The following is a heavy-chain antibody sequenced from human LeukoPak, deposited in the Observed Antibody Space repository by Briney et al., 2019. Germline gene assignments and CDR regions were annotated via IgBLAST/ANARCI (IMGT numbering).Heavy chain of an antibody. J-gene: IGHJ4*02. CDR1: GFPFSTFW. V-gene: IGHV3-7*01. CDR2: IKQDGGEK. CDR3: AREGMTTVPYFDY. Sequence: GGSLRLSCAVSGFPFSTFWMSWVRQAPGKGLEWAANIKQDGGEKYYVDSVKGRFTISRDNAKNSLYLQMNSLRAEDTAVYYCAREGMTTVPYFDYWGQGTLVTVSS. D-gene: IGHD4-17*01.